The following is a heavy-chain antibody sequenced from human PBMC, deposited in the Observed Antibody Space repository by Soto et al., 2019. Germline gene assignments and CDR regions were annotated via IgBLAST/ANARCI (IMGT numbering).Heavy chain of an antibody. CDR3: SRDTQRCYSGYFDS. CDR2: IYYSGST. J-gene: IGHJ4*02. Sequence: QVQLQESGPGLVKPSQTLSLSCTVSGGSLSSGGYYWSWIRQHPGKGLEWIGFIYYSGSTYYNPSLNSRVPFSADTSQNQFPLKLTAATAADTAAYYCSRDTQRCYSGYFDSWCQGTLVTVSS. CDR1: GGSLSSGGYY. V-gene: IGHV4-31*03. D-gene: IGHD1-26*01.